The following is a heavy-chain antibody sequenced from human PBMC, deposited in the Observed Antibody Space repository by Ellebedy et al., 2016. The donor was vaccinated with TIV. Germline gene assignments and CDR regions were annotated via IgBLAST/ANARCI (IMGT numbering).Heavy chain of an antibody. CDR3: ARCRYYYYGMDV. D-gene: IGHD2-15*01. CDR1: GGSISSGGYY. CDR2: IYYSGST. Sequence: MPSETLSLTCTVSGGSISSGGYYWSWIRQHPGKGLEWIGYIYYSGSTYYNPSLKSRVTISVDTSKNQFSLKLSSVTAADTAVYYCARCRYYYYGMDVWGQGTTVTVSS. J-gene: IGHJ6*02. V-gene: IGHV4-31*03.